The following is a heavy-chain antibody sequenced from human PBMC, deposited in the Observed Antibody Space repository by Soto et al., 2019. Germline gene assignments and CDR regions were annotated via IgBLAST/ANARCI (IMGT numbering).Heavy chain of an antibody. V-gene: IGHV3-48*02. Sequence: EVQLVESGGGLVQPGGSLRLSCAASGLTFSSYSMNWVRQAPGKGLEWVSYISSSSSTIYYADSVKGRFTISRDNAKNSLYLQMNSLRDEDTAVYYCASEYDYGDLNYYYYGMDVWGQGTTVTVSS. CDR3: ASEYDYGDLNYYYYGMDV. J-gene: IGHJ6*02. CDR1: GLTFSSYS. D-gene: IGHD4-17*01. CDR2: ISSSSSTI.